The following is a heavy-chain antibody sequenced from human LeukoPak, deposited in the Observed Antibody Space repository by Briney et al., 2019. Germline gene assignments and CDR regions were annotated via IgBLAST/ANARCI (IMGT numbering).Heavy chain of an antibody. J-gene: IGHJ4*02. CDR1: GGSISSGDYY. V-gene: IGHV4-30-4*08. CDR2: IYYSGST. D-gene: IGHD3-22*01. CDR3: ARDGGLGYYDSSGIDY. Sequence: PSETLSLTCTVSGGSISSGDYYWSWIRQPPGKGLEWIGYIYYSGSTYYNPSLKSRVTISVDRSKNQFSLKLSSVTAADTAVYYCARDGGLGYYDSSGIDYWGQGTLVTVSS.